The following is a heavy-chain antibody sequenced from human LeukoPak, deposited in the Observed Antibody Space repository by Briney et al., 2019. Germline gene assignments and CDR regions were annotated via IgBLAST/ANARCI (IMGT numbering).Heavy chain of an antibody. J-gene: IGHJ6*03. V-gene: IGHV3-21*01. Sequence: GGSLRLSCAASGFTFSSYSMNWVRQAPGKGLEWVSSISSSSSYIYYADSVKGRFTISRDNAKNSLYLQMNSLRAEDTAVYYCAKCGSSLFQFYYYYYYMDVWGKGTTVTVSS. CDR1: GFTFSSYS. CDR2: ISSSSSYI. CDR3: AKCGSSLFQFYYYYYYMDV. D-gene: IGHD3-3*02.